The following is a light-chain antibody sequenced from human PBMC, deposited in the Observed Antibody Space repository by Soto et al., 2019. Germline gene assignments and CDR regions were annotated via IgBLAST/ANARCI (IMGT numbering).Light chain of an antibody. J-gene: IGKJ2*01. CDR2: GAS. CDR3: QQYGSPYT. CDR1: QSVSSSY. V-gene: IGKV3-20*01. Sequence: EIVLTQSPGTLSLSPGERATLSCRASQSVSSSYLAWYQQKPGQAPRLLIYGASSRATGIPDRFSGSGSGTDCNLTISRLEPEDFAVYYCQQYGSPYTFGQGTKLEIK.